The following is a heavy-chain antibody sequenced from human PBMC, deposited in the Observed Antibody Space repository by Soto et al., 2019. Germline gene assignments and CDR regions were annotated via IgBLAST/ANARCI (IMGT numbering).Heavy chain of an antibody. J-gene: IGHJ4*02. V-gene: IGHV3-23*01. CDR2: ISGSGGST. CDR3: AKGHSGWYQGVDY. CDR1: GFTFSSYA. Sequence: GGSLRLSCAASGFTFSSYATSWVRQAPGKGLEWVSAISGSGGSTYYADSEKGRFTISRDNSKNTLYLQMNSLRAEDTAVYYCAKGHSGWYQGVDYWGQGALVTVSS. D-gene: IGHD6-19*01.